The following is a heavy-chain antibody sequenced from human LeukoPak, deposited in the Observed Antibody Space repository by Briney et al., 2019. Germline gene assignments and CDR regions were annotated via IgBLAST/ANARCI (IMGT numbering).Heavy chain of an antibody. D-gene: IGHD6-13*01. CDR3: ARELAAAGTAYYYYGMDV. J-gene: IGHJ6*04. Sequence: GRSLRLSCAASGFTFSSYGMHWVRQAPGKGLEWVAVIWYDGSNKYYADSVKGRFTISRDNSKNALYLQMNSLRAEDTAVYYCARELAAAGTAYYYYGMDVWDKGTTVTVSS. V-gene: IGHV3-33*01. CDR2: IWYDGSNK. CDR1: GFTFSSYG.